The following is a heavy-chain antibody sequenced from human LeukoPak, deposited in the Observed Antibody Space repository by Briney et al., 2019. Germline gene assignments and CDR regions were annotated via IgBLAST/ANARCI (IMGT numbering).Heavy chain of an antibody. V-gene: IGHV1-2*02. Sequence: SXKASGYTFTGYXMHWXRQAXGXXXXXXXWXNXNSGGTNYAQKFQGRVTMTRDTSISTAYMELSRLRSDDTAVYYCAREDGSGSYYNVPDAFDIWGQGTMVTVSS. CDR1: GYTFTGYX. J-gene: IGHJ3*02. CDR2: XNXNSGGT. D-gene: IGHD3-10*01. CDR3: AREDGSGSYYNVPDAFDI.